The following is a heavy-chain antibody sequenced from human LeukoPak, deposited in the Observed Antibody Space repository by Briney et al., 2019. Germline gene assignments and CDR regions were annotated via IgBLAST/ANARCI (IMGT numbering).Heavy chain of an antibody. CDR3: AKAGHYYDSSGYWN. J-gene: IGHJ4*02. CDR2: ISWNSGSI. CDR1: GFTFDDYA. Sequence: GGSLRLSCAASGFTFDDYAMHWVRQAPGKGLEWVSGISWNSGSIGYADSVKGRFTISRDNAENSLYLQMNSLRAEDTALYYCAKAGHYYDSSGYWNWGQGTLVTVSS. V-gene: IGHV3-9*01. D-gene: IGHD3-22*01.